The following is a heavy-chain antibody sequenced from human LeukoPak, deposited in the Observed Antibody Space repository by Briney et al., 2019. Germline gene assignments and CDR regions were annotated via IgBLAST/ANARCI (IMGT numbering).Heavy chain of an antibody. CDR3: ARDPPQYSSSWDADY. Sequence: ASVKVSCKASGYTFTSYGISWVRQAPGQGLEWMGWISAYNGNTNYAQKLQGRVTMTTDTSTSTAYMELRSLRSDDTAVYYCARDPPQYSSSWDADYWGQGTLVTVSS. V-gene: IGHV1-18*01. J-gene: IGHJ4*02. CDR2: ISAYNGNT. D-gene: IGHD6-13*01. CDR1: GYTFTSYG.